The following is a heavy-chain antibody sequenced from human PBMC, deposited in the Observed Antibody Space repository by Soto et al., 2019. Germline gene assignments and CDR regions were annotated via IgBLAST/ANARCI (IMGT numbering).Heavy chain of an antibody. J-gene: IGHJ4*02. D-gene: IGHD6-19*01. CDR2: ITEDGGQK. CDR1: EFTFTTYW. V-gene: IGHV3-7*05. Sequence: EVQLVESGGGLVQPGGSLRLSCAASEFTFTTYWMTWVRQAPGKGLEWVANITEDGGQKNYLESVRGRFTISRDKAKKSLFSEMSSLRVEGTAVYFCAGGSGWESESWGQGTLVTVSS. CDR3: AGGSGWESES.